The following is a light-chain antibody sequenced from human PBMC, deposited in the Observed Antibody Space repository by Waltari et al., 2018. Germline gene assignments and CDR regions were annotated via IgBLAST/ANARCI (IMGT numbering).Light chain of an antibody. CDR1: QSISRD. V-gene: IGKV3D-15*03. CDR3: QQYNTWPPWT. Sequence: EIVITPSPATLSVSPGEKATLPCMASQSISRDLVWYQQKPGQAARLLMSSASMMATGVPFRFSGSGSGTEFTLTISNIQSEDFAVYYCQQYNTWPPWTFGQGTKVEF. J-gene: IGKJ1*01. CDR2: SAS.